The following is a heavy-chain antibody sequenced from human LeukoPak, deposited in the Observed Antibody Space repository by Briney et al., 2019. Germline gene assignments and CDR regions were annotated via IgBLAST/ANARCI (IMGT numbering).Heavy chain of an antibody. J-gene: IGHJ4*02. V-gene: IGHV3-7*03. CDR1: GFTFSRYW. CDR2: IKQDGSEK. Sequence: GSLRLSCAASGFTFSRYWMSWVRQFPRKGLEWVANIKQDGSEKYYVDSVKGRFTISRDNAKNSLYLQMNSLRAEDTAVYYCARDKGDYDTSGSLFVFGGQGTLVTVSS. CDR3: ARDKGDYDTSGSLFVF. D-gene: IGHD3-22*01.